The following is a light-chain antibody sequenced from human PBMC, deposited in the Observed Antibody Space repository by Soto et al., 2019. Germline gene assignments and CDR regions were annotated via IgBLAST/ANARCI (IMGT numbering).Light chain of an antibody. CDR1: QSVSSN. Sequence: VLTQSPAILSVSPGETATLSCRASQSVSSNLAWYQQTPGQAPRLVIYGASARATGIAARFSGSGSATEFTLTISSLQSEDFAVYYCQQYNDWPRTFGQGTKVEIK. V-gene: IGKV3-15*01. J-gene: IGKJ1*01. CDR2: GAS. CDR3: QQYNDWPRT.